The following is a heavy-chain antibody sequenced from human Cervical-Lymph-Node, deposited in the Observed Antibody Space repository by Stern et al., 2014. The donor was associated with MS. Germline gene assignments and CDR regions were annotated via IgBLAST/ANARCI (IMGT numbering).Heavy chain of an antibody. CDR1: GYTLSEIS. V-gene: IGHV1-24*01. Sequence: VQLVESGAEVKKPGASVKGSCKVSGYTLSEISMHWVRQAPGKGLEGMGGFDPEHGETRYAKKFQGRVTMAEDRSTDTAYMELSSLRSEDTAVYYCATHRGRVTYYYGIDVWGQGTTVTVSS. CDR2: FDPEHGET. CDR3: ATHRGRVTYYYGIDV. D-gene: IGHD2-21*02. J-gene: IGHJ6*02.